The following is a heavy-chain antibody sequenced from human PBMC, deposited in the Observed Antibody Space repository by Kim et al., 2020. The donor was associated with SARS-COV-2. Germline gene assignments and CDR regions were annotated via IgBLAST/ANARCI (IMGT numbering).Heavy chain of an antibody. CDR1: GFTFSSYG. CDR3: ARAYYDFWSGSLYYYYGMDV. CDR2: IWYDGSNK. J-gene: IGHJ6*02. D-gene: IGHD3-3*01. Sequence: GGSLRLSCAASGFTFSSYGMHWVRQAPGKGLEWVAVIWYDGSNKYYADSVKGRFTISRDNSKNTLYLQMNSLRAEDTAVYYCARAYYDFWSGSLYYYYGMDVGGQGTTVTVSS. V-gene: IGHV3-33*01.